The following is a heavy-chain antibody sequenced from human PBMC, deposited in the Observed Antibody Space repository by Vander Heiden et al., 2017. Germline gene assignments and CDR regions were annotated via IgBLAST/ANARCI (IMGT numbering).Heavy chain of an antibody. CDR1: GGSISSNSYY. CDR3: ARHVRDCYDHQYYGVDV. Sequence: QLQLQDAGPGLLKPSETLSLTCTVSGGSISSNSYYWGWIRQPPGKGLEWIGSIYDRGSNHYTPSRKRRVTISLDTSKNQFAVKLSSVKDEEKAVYYCARHVRDCYDHQYYGVDVWGQGTTVTVSS. CDR2: IYDRGSN. V-gene: IGHV4-39*01. D-gene: IGHD2-21*01. J-gene: IGHJ6*02.